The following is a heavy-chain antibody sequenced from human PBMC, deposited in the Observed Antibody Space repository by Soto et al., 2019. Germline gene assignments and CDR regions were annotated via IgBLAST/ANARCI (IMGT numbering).Heavy chain of an antibody. CDR3: ARKAGVTGNSFDY. V-gene: IGHV1-69*13. Sequence: SVKVSCKASGGTFSSYAISWVRQAPGQGLEWMGGIIPIFGTANYAQKFQGRVTITADESTSTAYMELSSLRSEETAVYYCARKAGVTGNSFDYWGQGNLVTVSP. J-gene: IGHJ4*02. CDR2: IIPIFGTA. D-gene: IGHD1-20*01. CDR1: GGTFSSYA.